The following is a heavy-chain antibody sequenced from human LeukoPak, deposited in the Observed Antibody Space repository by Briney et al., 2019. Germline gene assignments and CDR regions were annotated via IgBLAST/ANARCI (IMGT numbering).Heavy chain of an antibody. Sequence: SVKVSCKASGGTFSSYAISWVRQAPGQGLEWMGGIIPIFGTANYAQKFQGRVTIAADESTSTAYMELSSLRSEDTAVYYCAPDHYDSSCSSGYWGQGTLVTASS. V-gene: IGHV1-69*13. J-gene: IGHJ4*02. CDR3: APDHYDSSCSSGY. D-gene: IGHD3-22*01. CDR2: IIPIFGTA. CDR1: GGTFSSYA.